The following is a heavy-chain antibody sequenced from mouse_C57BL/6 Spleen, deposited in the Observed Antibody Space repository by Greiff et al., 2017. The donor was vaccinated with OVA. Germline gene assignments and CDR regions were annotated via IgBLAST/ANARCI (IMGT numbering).Heavy chain of an antibody. D-gene: IGHD1-1*01. Sequence: EVKLVESGGGLVKPGGSLKLSCAASGFTFSSYTMSWVRQTPEKRLEWVATISGGGGNTYYPDSVKGRFTISRDNAKNTLYLQMSSLRSEDTALYYCARRGYGSSYFYAMDYWGQGTSVTVSS. CDR2: ISGGGGNT. CDR3: ARRGYGSSYFYAMDY. J-gene: IGHJ4*01. CDR1: GFTFSSYT. V-gene: IGHV5-9*01.